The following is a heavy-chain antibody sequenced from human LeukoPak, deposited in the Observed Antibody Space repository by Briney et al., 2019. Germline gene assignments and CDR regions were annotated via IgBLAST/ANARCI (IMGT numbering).Heavy chain of an antibody. Sequence: GGSLRLSCAASGFTFSNYVMNWVRQAPGKGLEWVSGISGSGARTYYADSVKGRFTISRDNSKNTLYLQMNSLRAEDTAVYDCARFKDGYNRFDSWGQGTLVTVSS. V-gene: IGHV3-23*01. CDR2: ISGSGART. D-gene: IGHD5-24*01. CDR1: GFTFSNYV. J-gene: IGHJ4*02. CDR3: ARFKDGYNRFDS.